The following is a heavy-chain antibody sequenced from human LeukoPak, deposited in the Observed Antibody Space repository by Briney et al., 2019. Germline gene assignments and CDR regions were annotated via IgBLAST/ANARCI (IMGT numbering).Heavy chain of an antibody. CDR2: IKQDGSEK. V-gene: IGHV3-7*05. Sequence: GGSLRLSCAASGFTFSNYWMSWVRQAPGKGLEWVANIKQDGSEKLYVDSLKGRFTISRDNAKNSLYLQMNSLRAEDTALYYCAKKTTPGIAVTGPLDYWGQGTLVTVSS. D-gene: IGHD6-19*01. J-gene: IGHJ4*02. CDR3: AKKTTPGIAVTGPLDY. CDR1: GFTFSNYW.